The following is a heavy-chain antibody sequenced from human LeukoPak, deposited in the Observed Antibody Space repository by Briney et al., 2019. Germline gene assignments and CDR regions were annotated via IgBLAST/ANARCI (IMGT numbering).Heavy chain of an antibody. Sequence: GGSLRLSCAASGFTFSSDSMNWVRQAPGKGLEWVSSIGSSSSYIYYADSVKGRFTISRDNANNTLHLQMSSLRAEDTAVYYCAASTNHAAMVDYWGQGTLVTVSS. V-gene: IGHV3-21*01. D-gene: IGHD5-18*01. J-gene: IGHJ4*02. CDR3: AASTNHAAMVDY. CDR1: GFTFSSDS. CDR2: IGSSSSYI.